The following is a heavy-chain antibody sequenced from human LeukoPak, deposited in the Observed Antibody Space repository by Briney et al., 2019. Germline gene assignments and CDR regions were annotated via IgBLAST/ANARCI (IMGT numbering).Heavy chain of an antibody. CDR2: IIPIFGTA. J-gene: IGHJ4*02. D-gene: IGHD1-26*01. CDR3: ASGFYSGSHNNFDY. V-gene: IGHV1-69*05. Sequence: SVKVSCKASGGTFSSYAISWVRQAPGQGLEWMGGIIPIFGTANYAQKFQGRVTITTDESTSTAYMELSSLRSEDTAVYYCASGFYSGSHNNFDYWGQGTLVTVSS. CDR1: GGTFSSYA.